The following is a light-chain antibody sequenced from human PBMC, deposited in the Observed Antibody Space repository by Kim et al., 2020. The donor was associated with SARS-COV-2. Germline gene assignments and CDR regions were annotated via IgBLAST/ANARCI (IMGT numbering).Light chain of an antibody. V-gene: IGKV1-5*03. CDR3: QQYHSYFRT. CDR1: QSISSW. J-gene: IGKJ1*01. CDR2: KAS. Sequence: ASVGDRVTITCRASQSISSWLAWYQQKPGKAPKLLIYKASSLESGVPSRFSGSGSGTEFTLTISSLQPDDFATYYCQQYHSYFRTFGQGTKVDIK.